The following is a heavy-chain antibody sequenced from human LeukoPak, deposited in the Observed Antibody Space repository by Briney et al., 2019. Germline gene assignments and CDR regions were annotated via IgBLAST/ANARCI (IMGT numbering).Heavy chain of an antibody. CDR1: GGTFSSYA. J-gene: IGHJ6*03. CDR3: ASTYYDFWSGYYTSHYYYYMDV. D-gene: IGHD3-3*01. CDR2: IIPIFGTA. Sequence: ASVKVSCKASGGTFSSYAISWVRQAPGQGLEWMGGIIPIFGTANYAQKFQGRVTITTDESTSTAYMELSSLRSEDTAVYYCASTYYDFWSGYYTSHYYYYMDVWGKGTTVTVSS. V-gene: IGHV1-69*05.